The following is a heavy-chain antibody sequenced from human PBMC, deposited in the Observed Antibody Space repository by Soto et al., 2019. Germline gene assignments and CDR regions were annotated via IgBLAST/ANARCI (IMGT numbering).Heavy chain of an antibody. J-gene: IGHJ4*02. D-gene: IGHD6-13*01. Sequence: GGSRSLSCAASGFIFDRYWMSWVRQAPGKGLEWVANINQDGSERVYVDSVKGRFTISRDNARNSLYLQMYSLRAEDTAVYSCSTFTRQQLIEEGFDHRGPGTMVTHPS. CDR1: GFIFDRYW. CDR2: INQDGSER. V-gene: IGHV3-7*01. CDR3: STFTRQQLIEEGFDH.